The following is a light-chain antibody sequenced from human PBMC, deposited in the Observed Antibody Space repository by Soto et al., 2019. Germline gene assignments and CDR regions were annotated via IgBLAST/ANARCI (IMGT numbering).Light chain of an antibody. J-gene: IGKJ2*01. V-gene: IGKV3-20*01. CDR1: QSVGSSY. CDR3: QQYGSSPRYT. CDR2: GTS. Sequence: EVVLTQSPGTLSLSPGERATLSCRASQSVGSSYLAWYQQKPGQAPRVLIYGTSSRATGIPDRFSGSGSGTDFTLTISRLEPEDFAVYYCQQYGSSPRYTFGQGTKLEIK.